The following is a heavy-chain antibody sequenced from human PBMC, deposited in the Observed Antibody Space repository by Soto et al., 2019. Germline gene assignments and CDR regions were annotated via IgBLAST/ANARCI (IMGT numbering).Heavy chain of an antibody. J-gene: IGHJ4*02. Sequence: QVQLVQSGAEVKKPGASVKVSCKASGYTFTNSDINWVRQAPGQGLEWMGWMNPDSGHAAYAQKFQGRVTLTTSTSTSTVYMEMRSLGSEDTAVYYCARRPHCSGGICYYGLDNWGQGTLATVSS. CDR2: MNPDSGHA. D-gene: IGHD2-15*01. CDR1: GYTFTNSD. CDR3: ARRPHCSGGICYYGLDN. V-gene: IGHV1-8*01.